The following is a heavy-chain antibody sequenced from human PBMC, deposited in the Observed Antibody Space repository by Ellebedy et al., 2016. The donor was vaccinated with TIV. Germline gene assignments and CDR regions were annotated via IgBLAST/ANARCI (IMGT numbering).Heavy chain of an antibody. CDR1: GFTFSTYW. J-gene: IGHJ6*02. CDR2: IKQDGSEK. D-gene: IGHD5-12*01. Sequence: GESLKISCAASGFTFSTYWMNWVRQAPGKGLEWVANIKQDGSEKNYVDSVKGRFTISRDNSKNTLYLQMNSLRAEDTAVYYCTKATAMDVWGQGTTVIVSS. V-gene: IGHV3-7*03. CDR3: TKATAMDV.